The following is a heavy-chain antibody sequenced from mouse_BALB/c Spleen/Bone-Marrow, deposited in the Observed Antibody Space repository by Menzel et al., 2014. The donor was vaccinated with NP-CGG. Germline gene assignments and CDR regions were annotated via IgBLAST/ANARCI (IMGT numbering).Heavy chain of an antibody. Sequence: VQLQQPGAELVKPGASVKLSCTASGFNIKDTYMHWVKQRPEQGLEWIGRIDPANGNTKYDPKFQGKATITADTSSNTACLQLSSLTSEDTAVYYCASYYYGSYGFAYWGQGTLVTVSA. CDR2: IDPANGNT. CDR1: GFNIKDTY. D-gene: IGHD1-1*01. V-gene: IGHV14-3*02. J-gene: IGHJ3*01. CDR3: ASYYYGSYGFAY.